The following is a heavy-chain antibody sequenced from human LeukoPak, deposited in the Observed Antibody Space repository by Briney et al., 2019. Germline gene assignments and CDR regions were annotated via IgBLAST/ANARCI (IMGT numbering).Heavy chain of an antibody. Sequence: PGGSLRLSCAASGFTFSDYYMSWIRQAPGKGLEWVSIIYSGGDTYYADSVKGRFTISRDNSKNTLYLQMNSLRAEDTAVYYCTRGPGSTWYSDYWGQGTLVTVSS. D-gene: IGHD6-13*01. CDR3: TRGPGSTWYSDY. CDR1: GFTFSDYY. J-gene: IGHJ4*02. CDR2: IYSGGDT. V-gene: IGHV3-66*02.